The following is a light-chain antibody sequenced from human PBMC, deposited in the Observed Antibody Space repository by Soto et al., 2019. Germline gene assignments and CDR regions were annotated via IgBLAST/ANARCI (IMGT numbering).Light chain of an antibody. CDR1: QSVGSSF. J-gene: IGKJ4*01. Sequence: IVLTQSPGTLSLSPGDRATLSCRASQSVGSSFLAWYQQKGSQAPRLLIYAASSRATGISDKFSGSGSGTDFTLTISRLEPEDFAVYYCQQYGSSPHTFGAGTKVEIK. CDR2: AAS. CDR3: QQYGSSPHT. V-gene: IGKV3-20*01.